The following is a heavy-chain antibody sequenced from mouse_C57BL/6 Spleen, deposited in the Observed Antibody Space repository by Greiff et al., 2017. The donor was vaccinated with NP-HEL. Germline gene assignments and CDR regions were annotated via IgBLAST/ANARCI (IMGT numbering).Heavy chain of an antibody. CDR1: GFTFSNYW. V-gene: IGHV6-3*01. CDR2: IRLKSDNYAT. J-gene: IGHJ3*01. D-gene: IGHD2-3*01. Sequence: EVKVEESGGGLVQPGGSMKLSCVASGFTFSNYWMNWVRQSPEKGLEWVAQIRLKSDNYATHYAESVKGRFTISRDDSKSSVYLQMNNLRAEDTGIYYCTTVQDGYYEGFAYWGQGTLVTVSA. CDR3: TTVQDGYYEGFAY.